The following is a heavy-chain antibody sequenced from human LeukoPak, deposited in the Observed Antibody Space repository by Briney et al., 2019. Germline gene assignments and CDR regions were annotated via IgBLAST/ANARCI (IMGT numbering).Heavy chain of an antibody. J-gene: IGHJ3*02. Sequence: GGSLRLSFAASGFTFDDYAMHWVRQAPGKGLEGVSGISWNSGSIGYADSVKGRFTISRDNAKNSLYLQMNSLRAEDTALYYCARAPGGLVELVAFDIWGQGTMVTVSS. V-gene: IGHV3-9*01. CDR1: GFTFDDYA. CDR3: ARAPGGLVELVAFDI. D-gene: IGHD5-24*01. CDR2: ISWNSGSI.